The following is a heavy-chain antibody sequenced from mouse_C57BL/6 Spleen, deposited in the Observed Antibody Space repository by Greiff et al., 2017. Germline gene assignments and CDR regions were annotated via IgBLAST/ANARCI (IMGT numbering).Heavy chain of an antibody. V-gene: IGHV1-82*01. CDR2: IYPGDGDT. CDR3: ARDGYHYFDY. Sequence: QVQLKQSGPELVKPGASVKISCKASGYAFSSSWMNWVKQRPGKGLEWIGRIYPGDGDTKYNGKFKGKATLTADKSSSTAYMQLSSLTSEDSAVYFCARDGYHYFDYWGQGTTLTVSS. D-gene: IGHD2-3*01. CDR1: GYAFSSSW. J-gene: IGHJ2*01.